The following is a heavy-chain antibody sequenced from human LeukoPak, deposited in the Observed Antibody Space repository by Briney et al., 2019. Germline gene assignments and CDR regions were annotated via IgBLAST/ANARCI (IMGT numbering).Heavy chain of an antibody. V-gene: IGHV4-34*01. D-gene: IGHD2-21*02. CDR1: GGSFSGYD. J-gene: IGHJ6*03. CDR3: ARGLGWQVTPMGLFYMDV. Sequence: KASETLSLTCGVYGGSFSGYDWTWVRQPPGKGREWMGQINYGGDTNYNPSLKSRVTISVDTSNNQFSLKVTFVPAADTAVYYCARGLGWQVTPMGLFYMDVWGEGATVIVSS. CDR2: INYGGDT.